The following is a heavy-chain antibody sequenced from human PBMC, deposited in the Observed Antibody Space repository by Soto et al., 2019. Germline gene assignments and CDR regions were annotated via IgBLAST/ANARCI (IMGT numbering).Heavy chain of an antibody. Sequence: QVQLQESGPGLVKPSQTLSLTCTVSGGSISSGGYYWSWIRQHPGKGLEWIGYIYYSGSTYYNPSLKSGVTITGEPSKNQVSLKPGSVTAADPAVYYCARNSGGGFGELFDLWGQGTLVTVSS. CDR1: GGSISSGGYY. CDR2: IYYSGST. D-gene: IGHD3-10*01. J-gene: IGHJ4*02. V-gene: IGHV4-31*03. CDR3: ARNSGGGFGELFDL.